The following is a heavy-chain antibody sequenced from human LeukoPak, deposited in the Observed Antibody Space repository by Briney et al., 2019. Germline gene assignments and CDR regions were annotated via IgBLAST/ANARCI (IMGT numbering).Heavy chain of an antibody. CDR2: ISAYNGNT. V-gene: IGHV1-18*01. CDR3: AREGRYCSGGSCYSWLDY. J-gene: IGHJ4*02. D-gene: IGHD2-15*01. CDR1: GYTFTNYG. Sequence: ASVKVSCKASGYTFTNYGISWVRQAPGQGLEWMGWISAYNGNTNYAQKFQGRITMTTDTSTSTAYMELRSLRSDDTAVYYCAREGRYCSGGSCYSWLDYWGQGALVTVSS.